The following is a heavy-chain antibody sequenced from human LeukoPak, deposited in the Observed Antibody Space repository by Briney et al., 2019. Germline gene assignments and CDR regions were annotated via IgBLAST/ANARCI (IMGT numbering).Heavy chain of an antibody. V-gene: IGHV4-39*07. D-gene: IGHD6-19*01. CDR2: IYYSGST. CDR3: ARVKIAVAGTRGYAFDI. J-gene: IGHJ3*02. CDR1: GGSISSSSYY. Sequence: SETLSLTCTVSGGSISSSSYYWGWIRQPPGKGLEWIGSIYYSGSTYYNPSLKSRVTISVDTSKNQFSLKLSSVTAADTAVYYCARVKIAVAGTRGYAFDIWGQGTMVTVSS.